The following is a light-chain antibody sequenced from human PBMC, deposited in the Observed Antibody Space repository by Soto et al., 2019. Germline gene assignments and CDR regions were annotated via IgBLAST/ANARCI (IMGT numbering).Light chain of an antibody. CDR2: LGS. J-gene: IGKJ2*01. Sequence: DIVMTQSPLSLPVTPGESASISCRSSQSLLHSNGYNYLDWYLQKPGQSPQLLICLGSNRASGVPDRVSGSGTGPGFTLQISRVEAEDVGVYYCMQALQTPYTFGQGTKLEIK. CDR3: MQALQTPYT. V-gene: IGKV2-28*01. CDR1: QSLLHSNGYNY.